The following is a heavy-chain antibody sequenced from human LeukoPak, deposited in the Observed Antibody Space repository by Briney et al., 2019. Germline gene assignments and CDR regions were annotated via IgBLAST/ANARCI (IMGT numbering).Heavy chain of an antibody. CDR2: VHPNGGNT. Sequence: ASVKVSCKTSGYPFTTWEINWVRQAAGQGLEWMGWVHPNGGNTAYAQKFQGRVTMTRDTSISTAYMELSGLTSDDTAVYYCASSRGYCSGGSCHFDYWGQGTLVTVSS. J-gene: IGHJ4*02. D-gene: IGHD2-15*01. CDR3: ASSRGYCSGGSCHFDY. V-gene: IGHV1-8*01. CDR1: GYPFTTWE.